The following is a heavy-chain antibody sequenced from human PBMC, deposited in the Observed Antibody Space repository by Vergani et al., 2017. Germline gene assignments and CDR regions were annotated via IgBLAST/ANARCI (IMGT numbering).Heavy chain of an antibody. CDR3: ASHSAAEWLVKLGWIDP. J-gene: IGHJ5*02. D-gene: IGHD6-19*01. Sequence: QLQLQESGPGLVKPSATLSLTCSVSGTSIRSSNYYWGWIRQPPGTGLEWIASIYYSGSTYYNPSLKSRVIISVDTSKNQFSLKLSTVTAAGTAVYFCASHSAAEWLVKLGWIDPWGQGILVTVSS. CDR1: GTSIRSSNYY. V-gene: IGHV4-39*01. CDR2: IYYSGST.